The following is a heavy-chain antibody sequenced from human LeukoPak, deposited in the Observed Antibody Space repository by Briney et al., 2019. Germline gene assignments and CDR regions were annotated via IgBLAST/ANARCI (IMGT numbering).Heavy chain of an antibody. CDR2: IYYSGST. V-gene: IGHV4-59*12. CDR3: ARDVYGDHGYYYYGMDV. Sequence: SETLSLTCTVSGGSISSYYWSWIRQPPGKGLEWIGYIYYSGSTNYNPSLKSRVTMSVDTSKNQFSLKLSSVTAADTAVYYCARDVYGDHGYYYYGMDVWGQGTTVTVSS. J-gene: IGHJ6*02. D-gene: IGHD4-17*01. CDR1: GGSISSYY.